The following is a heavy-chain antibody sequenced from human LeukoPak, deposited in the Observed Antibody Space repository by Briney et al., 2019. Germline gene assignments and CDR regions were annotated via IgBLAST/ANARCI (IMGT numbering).Heavy chain of an antibody. J-gene: IGHJ6*03. CDR1: GGSISSYY. V-gene: IGHV4-59*01. CDR2: IYYSGST. CDR3: ASLGYSIKPYYMDV. Sequence: SETLSLTCTVSGGSISSYYWSWIRQPPGKGLEWIGYIYYSGSTNHNPSLKSRVTISVDTSKNQFSLKLSSVTAADTAVYYCASLGYSIKPYYMDVWGKGTTVTVSS. D-gene: IGHD6-13*01.